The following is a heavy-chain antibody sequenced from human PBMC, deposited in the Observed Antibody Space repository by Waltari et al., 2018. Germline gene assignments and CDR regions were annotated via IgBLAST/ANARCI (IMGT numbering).Heavy chain of an antibody. CDR3: ARGSMIVVVDAFDN. CDR2: SNWIGGST. CDR1: GFTFVDYG. Sequence: EVQLVESGGGVVRPGGSLRLSCAASGFTFVDYGMSWVRQAPGKGLEWVSGSNWIGGSTGYADSGKGRCTITRDKAKNSLDLRMNSLRAAATALYYCARGSMIVVVDAFDNWGQGTMVTVSS. V-gene: IGHV3-20*04. D-gene: IGHD3-22*01. J-gene: IGHJ3*02.